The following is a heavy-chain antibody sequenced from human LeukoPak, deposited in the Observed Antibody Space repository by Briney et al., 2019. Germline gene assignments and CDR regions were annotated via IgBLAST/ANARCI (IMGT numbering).Heavy chain of an antibody. CDR2: ISRSGGST. D-gene: IGHD4-17*01. CDR3: AKLGGKTAYGDVYYGMDV. V-gene: IGHV3-23*01. Sequence: GGSLRLTCAASELHAMTWVRQGPGKGLEWVSAISRSGGSTYYADSVKGRFTISRDKSNNTMYLQMNSLRAEDTAVYYCAKLGGKTAYGDVYYGMDVWGQGTTVTVSS. J-gene: IGHJ6*02. CDR1: ELHA.